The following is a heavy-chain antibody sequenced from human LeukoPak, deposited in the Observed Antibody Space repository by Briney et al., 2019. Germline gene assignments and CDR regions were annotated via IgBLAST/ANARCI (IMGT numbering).Heavy chain of an antibody. CDR1: GYTFTDFT. V-gene: IGHV1-3*01. CDR2: INGGNADT. Sequence: ASVKVSCKTSGYTFTDFTMHWFRQAPGQRLEWMGCINGGNADTQYSQNFQDRVTFTRDTSASTGSMELSGLKSEDTAVYYCANARVAGGFQYFRHWGQGALVTVSS. J-gene: IGHJ1*01. CDR3: ANARVAGGFQYFRH. D-gene: IGHD6-19*01.